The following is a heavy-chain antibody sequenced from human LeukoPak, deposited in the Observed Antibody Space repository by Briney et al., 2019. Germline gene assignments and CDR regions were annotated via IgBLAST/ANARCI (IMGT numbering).Heavy chain of an antibody. CDR3: ARLHYDSSGYYYDDLEGLDY. J-gene: IGHJ4*02. CDR2: IYYSGST. CDR1: GGSISSYY. Sequence: SETLSLTCTVSGGSISSYYWSWIRQPPGKGLEWIGYIYYSGSTNYNPSLKSRVTISVDTSKNQFSLKLSSVTAADTAVYYCARLHYDSSGYYYDDLEGLDYWGQGTLVTVSS. D-gene: IGHD3-22*01. V-gene: IGHV4-59*12.